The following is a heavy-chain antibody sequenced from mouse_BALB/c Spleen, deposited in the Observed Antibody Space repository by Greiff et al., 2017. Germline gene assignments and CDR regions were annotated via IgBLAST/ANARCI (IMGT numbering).Heavy chain of an antibody. CDR3: ATDYYGSPIDY. CDR1: GYSITSGYY. J-gene: IGHJ2*01. CDR2: ISYDGSN. Sequence: EVQLVESGPGLVKPSQSLSLTCSVTGYSITSGYYWNWIRQFPGNKLEWMGYISYDGSNNYNPSLKNRISITRDTSKNQFFLKLNSVTTEDTATYYCATDYYGSPIDYWGQGTTLTVSS. D-gene: IGHD1-1*01. V-gene: IGHV3-6*02.